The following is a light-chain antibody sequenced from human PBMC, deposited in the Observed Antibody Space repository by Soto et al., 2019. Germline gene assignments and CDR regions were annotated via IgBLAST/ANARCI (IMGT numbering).Light chain of an antibody. Sequence: EIVLTQSPGTLSLSPGERATLSCRASQSVTSSYLAWYQQKPGQAPRLLISGASSRATGIPDRFSGSGSGTDFTLTISRLEPEDFAVYYCQQYSTPRLTFGGGTKVEIK. CDR3: QQYSTPRLT. V-gene: IGKV3-20*01. CDR1: QSVTSSY. J-gene: IGKJ4*01. CDR2: GAS.